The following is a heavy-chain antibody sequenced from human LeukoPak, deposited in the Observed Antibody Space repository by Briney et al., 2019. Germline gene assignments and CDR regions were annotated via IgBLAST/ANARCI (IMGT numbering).Heavy chain of an antibody. CDR2: ISYDGSNK. CDR1: GFTFSSYA. J-gene: IGHJ4*02. Sequence: GGSLRLSCAASGFTFSSYAMHWVRQAPGKGLEWVAVISYDGSNKYYTDSVKGRFTISRDNAKNSLYLQMNSLRAEDTAVYYCARDGANGPRDYWGQGTLVTVSS. V-gene: IGHV3-30-3*01. CDR3: ARDGANGPRDY. D-gene: IGHD1-26*01.